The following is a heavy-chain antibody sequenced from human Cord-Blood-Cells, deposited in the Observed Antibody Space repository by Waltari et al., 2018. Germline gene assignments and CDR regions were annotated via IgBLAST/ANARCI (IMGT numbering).Heavy chain of an antibody. D-gene: IGHD4-4*01. J-gene: IGHJ5*02. Sequence: FTSYDINWVRQATGQGLEWMGWMNPNSGNTGYAQKFQGRVTMTRNTSISTAYMELSSLRSEDTAVYYCARNDYTKGWFDPWGQGTLVTVSS. CDR2: MNPNSGNT. V-gene: IGHV1-8*01. CDR1: FTSYD. CDR3: ARNDYTKGWFDP.